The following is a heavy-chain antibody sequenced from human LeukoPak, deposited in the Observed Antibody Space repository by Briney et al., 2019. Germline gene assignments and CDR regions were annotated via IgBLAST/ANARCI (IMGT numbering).Heavy chain of an antibody. CDR3: ARGGSYLSAFDI. J-gene: IGHJ3*02. Sequence: PGGSLRLSCAASGLTFSSYAMNWVRQAPGKGLEWVSAISGSGGNTYYADSVKGRFTISRDNSKNTLYLQMNSLRAEDTAVYYCARGGSYLSAFDIWGQGTMVTVSS. CDR2: ISGSGGNT. D-gene: IGHD1-26*01. CDR1: GLTFSSYA. V-gene: IGHV3-23*01.